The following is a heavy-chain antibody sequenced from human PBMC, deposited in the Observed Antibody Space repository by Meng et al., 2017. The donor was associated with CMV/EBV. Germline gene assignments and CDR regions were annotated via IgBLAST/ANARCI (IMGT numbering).Heavy chain of an antibody. Sequence: QVQLVQSGAEVKEPRASVKVACKASGYTVTDYYIHWVRQAPGQWLEWMGWINPNDDTNYAQNFQGRVTMTRDMSINTVYMELSRLTSDDTAVYYCARSSGWSRFDYWGLGTLVTVSS. CDR3: ARSSGWSRFDY. V-gene: IGHV1-2*02. CDR1: GYTVTDYY. J-gene: IGHJ4*02. CDR2: INPNDDT. D-gene: IGHD6-19*01.